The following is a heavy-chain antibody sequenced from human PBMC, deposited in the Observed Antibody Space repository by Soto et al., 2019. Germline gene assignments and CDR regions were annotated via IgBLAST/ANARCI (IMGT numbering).Heavy chain of an antibody. J-gene: IGHJ5*02. CDR2: ISYDGSNK. D-gene: IGHD6-13*01. V-gene: IGHV3-30-3*01. Sequence: HPGGSLRLSCAASGFTFSSYAMHWVRQAPGKGLEWVAVISYDGSNKYYADSVKGRFTISRDNSKNTLYLQMNSLRAEDTAVYYCARGSRLDSSSWYCWFDPWGQGTLVTVSS. CDR1: GFTFSSYA. CDR3: ARGSRLDSSSWYCWFDP.